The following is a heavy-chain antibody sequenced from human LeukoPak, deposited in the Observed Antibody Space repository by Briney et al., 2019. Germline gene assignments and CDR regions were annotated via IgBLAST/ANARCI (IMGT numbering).Heavy chain of an antibody. CDR1: GFTFSSYA. D-gene: IGHD2-2*01. CDR3: VKDDGSSTSLYFDY. V-gene: IGHV3-64D*06. Sequence: PGGSLRLSCAASGFTFSSYAMHWVRQAPGKGLEYVSAISSNGGSTYYADSVKGRFTISRDNSKNTLYLQMSSLRAEDTAVYYCVKDDGSSTSLYFDYWGQGTLVTVSS. J-gene: IGHJ4*02. CDR2: ISSNGGST.